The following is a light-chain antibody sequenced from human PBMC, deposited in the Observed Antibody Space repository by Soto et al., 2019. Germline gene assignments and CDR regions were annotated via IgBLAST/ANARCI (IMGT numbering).Light chain of an antibody. CDR1: SSSIGANR. CDR2: GDD. CDR3: ASWDDSLDVFV. Sequence: QSVLTQPPSASGTAGQRVTISCSGSSSSIGANRVSWYQQVPRTAPKLLIYGDDRRPSGVPDRFSGSKSGTSASLAISGLQSGDEADYYCASWDDSLDVFVFGTGTKVTVL. J-gene: IGLJ1*01. V-gene: IGLV1-44*01.